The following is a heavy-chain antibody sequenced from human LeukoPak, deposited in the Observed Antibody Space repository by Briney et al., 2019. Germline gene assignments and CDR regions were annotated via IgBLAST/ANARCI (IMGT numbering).Heavy chain of an antibody. CDR1: EFTFSSYS. CDR2: INTDGSST. J-gene: IGHJ4*02. CDR3: ARDLMGAPGY. Sequence: GSLRLSCAASEFTFSSYSMHWVRQPPGEGLVWVSRINTDGSSTNYADSVKGRFTISRDNAKNTLYLQMNSLRAEDTAVYYCARDLMGAPGYWGQGTLVTVSS. D-gene: IGHD1-26*01. V-gene: IGHV3-74*01.